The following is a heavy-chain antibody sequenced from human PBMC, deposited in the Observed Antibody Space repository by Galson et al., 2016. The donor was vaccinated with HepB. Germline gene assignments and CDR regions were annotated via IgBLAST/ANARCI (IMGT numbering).Heavy chain of an antibody. Sequence: TLSLTCTVSGGSISSGGHYWSWIRQHPGKGLEWIGYIYYSGSAFYNPSLESRVTMSIDTPQCQFSLKLNSVTAADTAVYYCARAVEYQLVSVYYLDSWGQGALVTVSS. V-gene: IGHV4-31*03. J-gene: IGHJ4*02. CDR3: ARAVEYQLVSVYYLDS. D-gene: IGHD2-2*01. CDR2: IYYSGSA. CDR1: GGSISSGGHY.